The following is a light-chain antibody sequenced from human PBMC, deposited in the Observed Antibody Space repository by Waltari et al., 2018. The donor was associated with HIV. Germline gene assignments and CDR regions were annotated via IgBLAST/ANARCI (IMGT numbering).Light chain of an antibody. CDR1: SSDAATFDH. V-gene: IGLV2-14*03. CDR3: SSYTTENTVL. CDR2: YVS. Sequence: QSALTQPASVSGSPGQSITISCTETSSDAATFDHVSWYQKHPEKAPKLLIYYVSNRPSGVSRRFSGSKSGNTASLTISELRAEDEDYYYCSSYTTENTVLFGGGTKVTVL. J-gene: IGLJ3*02.